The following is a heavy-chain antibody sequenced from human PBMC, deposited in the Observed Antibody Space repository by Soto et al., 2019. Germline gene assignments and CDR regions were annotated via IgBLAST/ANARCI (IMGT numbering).Heavy chain of an antibody. J-gene: IGHJ4*02. CDR2: IDWDDDK. CDR3: ARIRAAVAAADY. D-gene: IGHD6-19*01. CDR1: GFSLSTSGMC. Sequence: SGPTLGNPTQTLTLTCTFSGFSLSTSGMCVSWIRQPPGKALEWLARIDWDDDKYYSTSLKTRLTISKDTSKNQVVLTMTNMDPVDTATYYCARIRAAVAAADYWGQGSLVTSPQ. V-gene: IGHV2-70*11.